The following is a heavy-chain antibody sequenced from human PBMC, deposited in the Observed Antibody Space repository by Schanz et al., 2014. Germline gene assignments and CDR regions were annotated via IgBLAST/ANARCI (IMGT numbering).Heavy chain of an antibody. V-gene: IGHV3-23*04. CDR3: AKKGAAYNPFDS. J-gene: IGHJ4*02. CDR1: GFPFSDYF. CDR2: ITGASDHI. D-gene: IGHD1-1*01. Sequence: VQLVDSGGGLVKPGGSLRLSCTASGFPFSDYFMAWIRQPPGRGLEWVSGITGASDHIDYAESVKGRFTISRDNSKNTLYLQMDSRRAEDTAVYFCAKKGAAYNPFDSWGQGTLVTVSS.